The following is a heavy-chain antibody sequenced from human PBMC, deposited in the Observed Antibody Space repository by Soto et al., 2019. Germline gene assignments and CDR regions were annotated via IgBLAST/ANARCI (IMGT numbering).Heavy chain of an antibody. CDR1: GFTVSSNY. J-gene: IGHJ4*02. Sequence: EVQLVESGGGLIQPGGSLRLSCAASGFTVSSNYMSWVRQAPGKGLEWVSVIYSGGSTYYADSVKGRFTISRDNSKNTVYLQMTSLRAEDTAVYYCARNYFDSGGGFDYWGQGTLVTVSS. D-gene: IGHD3-22*01. CDR2: IYSGGST. CDR3: ARNYFDSGGGFDY. V-gene: IGHV3-53*01.